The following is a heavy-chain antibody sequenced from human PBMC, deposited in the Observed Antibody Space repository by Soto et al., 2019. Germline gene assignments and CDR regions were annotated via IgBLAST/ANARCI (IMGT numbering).Heavy chain of an antibody. CDR3: ARDLRFQGHDYADYLGYGMDV. J-gene: IGHJ6*02. CDR2: IYYSGRT. D-gene: IGHD4-17*01. Sequence: PSETLSLTCPVSGCSIRPYYWSWIRQPPGKGLEWIGFIYYSGRTSYNPSLKSRVTISVDTSKNQFSLNLSSVTAADTAVYYCARDLRFQGHDYADYLGYGMDVWGQGTTVTVSS. V-gene: IGHV4-59*01. CDR1: GCSIRPYY.